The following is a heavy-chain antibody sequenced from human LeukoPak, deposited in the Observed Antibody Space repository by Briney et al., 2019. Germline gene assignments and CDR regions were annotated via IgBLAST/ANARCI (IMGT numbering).Heavy chain of an antibody. D-gene: IGHD6-6*01. CDR2: IRYDGSNK. J-gene: IGHJ4*02. V-gene: IGHV3-30*02. CDR1: GFVFSRYG. Sequence: PGGSLRLSRAASGFVFSRYGMHWVRQAPGKGLEWVAVIRYDGSNKFYGDSVRGRFTISRDNSKNTLYLQVNSLRAEDTAVYYCANLFIAAREEFDYWGQGTLVTVSS. CDR3: ANLFIAAREEFDY.